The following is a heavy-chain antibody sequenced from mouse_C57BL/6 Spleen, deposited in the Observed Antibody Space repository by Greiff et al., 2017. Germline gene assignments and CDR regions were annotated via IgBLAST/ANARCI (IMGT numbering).Heavy chain of an antibody. Sequence: VQLQQPGAELVRPGSSVKLSCKASGYTFTSYWMDWAKQRPGQGLEWIGNIYPSDSETHYNQKFKDKATLTVDKSSSTAYMQLSSLTSEDSAVYYCARDYYGNYFDYWGQGTTLTVSS. CDR3: ARDYYGNYFDY. V-gene: IGHV1-61*01. CDR2: IYPSDSET. CDR1: GYTFTSYW. J-gene: IGHJ2*01. D-gene: IGHD2-1*01.